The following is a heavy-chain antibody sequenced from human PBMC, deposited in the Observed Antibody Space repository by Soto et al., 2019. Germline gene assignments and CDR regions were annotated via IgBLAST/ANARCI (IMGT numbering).Heavy chain of an antibody. D-gene: IGHD2-2*01. CDR1: GYTFTGYY. CDR3: ARGFCSSTSCSHYFDY. CDR2: INLNSGGT. Sequence: ASVNGSCKASGYTFTGYYMHWVRQAPGQGLEWMGWINLNSGGTNFAQKFQGRVTMTRDTSISTAYMELSRLRSDDTAVYYCARGFCSSTSCSHYFDYWGQGTLVTVSS. V-gene: IGHV1-2*02. J-gene: IGHJ4*02.